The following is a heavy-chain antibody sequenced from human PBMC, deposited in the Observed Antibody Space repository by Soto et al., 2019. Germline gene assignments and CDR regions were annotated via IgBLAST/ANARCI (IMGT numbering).Heavy chain of an antibody. J-gene: IGHJ4*02. V-gene: IGHV3-11*05. CDR1: GLIFRDYY. CDR3: ERSNSGSSPFDY. Sequence: QVQLVESGGGLVKPGGSLRLSCAASGLIFRDYYMSWIRQAPGKGLEWASYISSSSSYTNYADSVKGRFIISRDNAKNSLYLQMNTLRAEDTAVYYCERSNSGSSPFDYWGQGTLVTVSS. D-gene: IGHD1-26*01. CDR2: ISSSSSYT.